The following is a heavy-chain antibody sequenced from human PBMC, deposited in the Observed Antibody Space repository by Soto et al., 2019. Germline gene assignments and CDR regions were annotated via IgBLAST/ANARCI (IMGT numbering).Heavy chain of an antibody. D-gene: IGHD3-10*01. CDR1: GFSFSINGVA. V-gene: IGHV2-5*02. CDR3: AHKRDVSRGFKY. CDR2: IYWDDDQ. J-gene: IGHJ4*02. Sequence: QITLKESGPTLVKPTQTLMLTCTFSGFSFSINGVAVGWIRQPPGQALEWLALIYWDDDQRYNPSLKNRLTITKDTSRNQVVLTMTNMDPVDTATYYCAHKRDVSRGFKYWGQGTLVTVSS.